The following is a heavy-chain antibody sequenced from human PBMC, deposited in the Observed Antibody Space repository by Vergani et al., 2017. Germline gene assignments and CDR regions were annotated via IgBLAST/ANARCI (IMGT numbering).Heavy chain of an antibody. D-gene: IGHD2/OR15-2a*01. V-gene: IGHV1-69*13. CDR3: ARGHLRTFDAFHM. Sequence: QVQLVQSGAEVKKPGSSVKVYCKASGGTLGKYAFTWVRQGPGQGLEWMGRISLLLNPKDYAQRFRGRLTITADESRNTVDMELNSLTSDDTAVYYCARGHLRTFDAFHMWGQGTQVTVSP. CDR2: ISLLLNPK. J-gene: IGHJ3*02. CDR1: GGTLGKYA.